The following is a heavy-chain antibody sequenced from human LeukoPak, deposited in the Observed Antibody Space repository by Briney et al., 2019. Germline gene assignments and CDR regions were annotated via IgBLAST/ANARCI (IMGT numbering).Heavy chain of an antibody. J-gene: IGHJ4*02. V-gene: IGHV4-59*08. CDR3: ARFGITVVRGGKYYFDY. D-gene: IGHD3-10*01. CDR2: IYYSGAT. CDR1: GGSISNYY. Sequence: SVTLSLTCTVSGGSISNYYWSWIRQPPGTGLEGIGHIYYSGATKYNPSLKSRITISVDTSKNQFSLMLSSVTAADTAVYYCARFGITVVRGGKYYFDYWGQGTLVTVSS.